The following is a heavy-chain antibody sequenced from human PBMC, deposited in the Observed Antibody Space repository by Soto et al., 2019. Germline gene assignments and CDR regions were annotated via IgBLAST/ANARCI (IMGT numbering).Heavy chain of an antibody. J-gene: IGHJ3*02. D-gene: IGHD3-22*01. CDR1: GGTFSSYA. V-gene: IGHV1-69*01. CDR3: ARVLKGYYDSSGYAFDI. CDR2: IIPIFGTA. Sequence: QVQLVQSGAEVKKPGSSVKVSCKASGGTFSSYAISWVRQAPGQGLEWMGGIIPIFGTASYAQKFQGRVTITAYEATSTAYRELISLRSEDTAVYYCARVLKGYYDSSGYAFDIWGQGTMVTVSS.